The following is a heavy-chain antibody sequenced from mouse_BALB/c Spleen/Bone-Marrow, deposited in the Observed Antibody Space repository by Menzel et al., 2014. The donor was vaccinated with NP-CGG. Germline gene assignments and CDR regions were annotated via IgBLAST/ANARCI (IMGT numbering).Heavy chain of an antibody. J-gene: IGHJ3*01. V-gene: IGHV4-1*02. D-gene: IGHD2-3*01. CDR3: ARLGYYGWFAY. Sequence: EVKLVESGGGLVQPGGSLKLSCAATGFDFSSYWMSWVRQAPGKGLEWFGEINPDSNTINYTPSLKDKFIISRDNAKNTLYLQMSKVRSEDTALYYCARLGYYGWFAYWGQGTLVTVSA. CDR2: INPDSNTI. CDR1: GFDFSSYW.